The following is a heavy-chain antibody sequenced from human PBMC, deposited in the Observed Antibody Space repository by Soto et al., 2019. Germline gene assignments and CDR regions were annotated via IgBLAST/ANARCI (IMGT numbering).Heavy chain of an antibody. CDR3: AGGRWEVRFDN. Sequence: QVQLQQWGAGLLKPSETLSLTCAVYSGSFSGYYWSWIRQPPGKGREWIGEINHSGSANYNPTLTSRVTISVDRSKNQFSLKLTSVTEADTAVYYCAGGRWEVRFDNWGQGTLVTVSS. V-gene: IGHV4-34*01. D-gene: IGHD1-26*01. CDR2: INHSGSA. J-gene: IGHJ4*02. CDR1: SGSFSGYY.